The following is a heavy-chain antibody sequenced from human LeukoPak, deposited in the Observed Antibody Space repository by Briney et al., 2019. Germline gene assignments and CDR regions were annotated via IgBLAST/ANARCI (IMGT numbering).Heavy chain of an antibody. V-gene: IGHV1-2*06. CDR2: INPDNGGT. Sequence: GASVKVSCKASGYSFTAHYVHWLRQAPGQGIEWMGRINPDNGGTNYAQKFQGRVTIARDTSISTAYMELSRLTSDDTAVYYCAKVGYSSGWYGFDIWGQGTMVTVSS. CDR3: AKVGYSSGWYGFDI. D-gene: IGHD6-19*01. J-gene: IGHJ3*02. CDR1: GYSFTAHY.